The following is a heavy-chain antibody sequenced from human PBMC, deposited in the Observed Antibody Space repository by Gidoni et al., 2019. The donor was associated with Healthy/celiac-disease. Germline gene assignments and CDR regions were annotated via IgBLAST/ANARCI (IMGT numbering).Heavy chain of an antibody. Sequence: QVQLVESGGGVVQPGRSLRLSCAASGFTFSSYGMHWVLQAPGKGLEWVAVIWYDGSNKYYADSVKGRFTISRDNSKNTLYLQMNSLRAEDTAVYYCARDGGEQWLVEYFDYWGQGTLVTVSS. V-gene: IGHV3-33*01. CDR2: IWYDGSNK. J-gene: IGHJ4*02. D-gene: IGHD6-19*01. CDR1: GFTFSSYG. CDR3: ARDGGEQWLVEYFDY.